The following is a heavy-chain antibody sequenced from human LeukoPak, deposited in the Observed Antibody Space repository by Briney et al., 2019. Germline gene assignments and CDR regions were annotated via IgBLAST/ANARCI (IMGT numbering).Heavy chain of an antibody. CDR3: ARHLDSRGRYFDY. Sequence: PSETLSLTRIFSVGSNSSGICYWAGPPQPPGRGVEGTASMLYSGNPYYNPSLTSRVTLSVDTSKNQFFLRLSSVTAADTTVYYCARHLDSRGRYFDYWGQGTLVTVSS. V-gene: IGHV4-39*01. CDR2: MLYSGNP. D-gene: IGHD3-22*01. CDR1: VGSNSSGICY. J-gene: IGHJ4*02.